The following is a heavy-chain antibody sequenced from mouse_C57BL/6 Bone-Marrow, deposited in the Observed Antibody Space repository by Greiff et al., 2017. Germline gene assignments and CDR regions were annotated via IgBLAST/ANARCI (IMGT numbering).Heavy chain of an antibody. D-gene: IGHD1-1*01. CDR3: ARDDVVSHFDY. V-gene: IGHV5-4*01. J-gene: IGHJ2*01. CDR2: ISDGGSYT. CDR1: GFTFSSYG. Sequence: DVKLVESGGDLVKPGGSLKLSCAASGFTFSSYGMSWVRQTPDKRLEWVATISDGGSYTYYPDNVKGRFTISRDNAKNNLYLQMSHLKSEDTAMYYCARDDVVSHFDYWGQGTTLTVSS.